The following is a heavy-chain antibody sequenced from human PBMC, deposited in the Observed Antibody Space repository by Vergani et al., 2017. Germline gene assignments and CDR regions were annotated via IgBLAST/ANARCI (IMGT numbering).Heavy chain of an antibody. CDR2: ISYDGSNK. CDR1: GFTFSSYG. Sequence: QVQLVESGGGVVQPGRSLRLSCAASGFTFSSYGMHWVRQAPGKGLEWVAVISYDGSNKYYADSVKGRFTISRDNSKNTLYLQMNSLRAEDTAVYYCAKDRDYVRAPPDYWGQGTLVTVSS. CDR3: AKDRDYVRAPPDY. D-gene: IGHD3-16*01. J-gene: IGHJ4*02. V-gene: IGHV3-30*18.